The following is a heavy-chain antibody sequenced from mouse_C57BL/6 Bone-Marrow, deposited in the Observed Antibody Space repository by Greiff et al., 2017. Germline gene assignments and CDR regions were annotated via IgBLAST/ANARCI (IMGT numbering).Heavy chain of an antibody. V-gene: IGHV14-4*01. D-gene: IGHD4-1*01. CDR2: IDPENGDT. J-gene: IGHJ3*01. CDR1: GFNIKDDY. Sequence: EVKLMESGAELVRPGASVKLSCTASGFNIKDDYMHWVKQRPEQGLEWIGWIDPENGDTEYASKFQGKATITADTSSNTAYLQLSSLTSEDTAVYYCTRDWAAWFAYWGQGTLVTVSA. CDR3: TRDWAAWFAY.